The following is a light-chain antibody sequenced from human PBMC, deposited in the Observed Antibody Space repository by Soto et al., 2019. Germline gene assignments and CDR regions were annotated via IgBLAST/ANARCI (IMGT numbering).Light chain of an antibody. CDR3: SSYAGSTNFVV. J-gene: IGLJ2*01. CDR2: ELS. Sequence: QSALTQPPSASGSPGQSVTISCTGTNSDVGGYNYVSWYQQHPGKAPTLMIYELSKRPSGVPDRFSGSKSGNTASLTGSGLQAEDDSDYYCSSYAGSTNFVVFGGGTKVTVL. CDR1: NSDVGGYNY. V-gene: IGLV2-8*01.